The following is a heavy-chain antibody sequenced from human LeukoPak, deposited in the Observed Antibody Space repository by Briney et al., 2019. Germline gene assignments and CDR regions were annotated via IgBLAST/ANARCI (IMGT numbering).Heavy chain of an antibody. CDR1: GYTFIGYY. CDR2: INPNSGGT. CDR3: ARVAEEYCSSTSCPFDP. D-gene: IGHD2-2*01. Sequence: ASVKVSCKASGYTFIGYYMHWVRQAPGQGLEWMGWINPNSGGTHYAQNFQGRVTMTRDTSISTAYMVLSRLVSDDTAVYYCARVAEEYCSSTSCPFDPWGQGTLVTVSS. J-gene: IGHJ5*02. V-gene: IGHV1-2*02.